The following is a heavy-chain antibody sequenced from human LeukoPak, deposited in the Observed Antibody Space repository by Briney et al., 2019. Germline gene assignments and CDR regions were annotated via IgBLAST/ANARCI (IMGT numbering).Heavy chain of an antibody. CDR3: AKINWGSREYYFGH. CDR1: GFTFRSYA. D-gene: IGHD7-27*01. V-gene: IGHV3-23*01. Sequence: GGSLRLSCAASGFTFRSYAMSWVRQAPGKGLEWVSGISESGGNTYYADSVKGRFTISRDNSKNTLYLQMNSLRAEDTALYFCAKINWGSREYYFGHWGQGTLVTVSS. J-gene: IGHJ4*02. CDR2: ISESGGNT.